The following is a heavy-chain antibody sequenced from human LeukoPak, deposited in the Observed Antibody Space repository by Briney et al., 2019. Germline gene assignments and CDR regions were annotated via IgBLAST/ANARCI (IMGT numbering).Heavy chain of an antibody. CDR1: GYTFTGYS. Sequence: GASVKVSCKASGYTFTGYSMHWVRQAPGQGLEWMGRINPNSGGTQYAQKFQGRITMTSDSSIITVYMELSSLRSDDTAIYYCARDRAFRGGGFHHWGQGTLVTVSS. J-gene: IGHJ1*01. CDR2: INPNSGGT. V-gene: IGHV1-2*06. CDR3: ARDRAFRGGGFHH. D-gene: IGHD3-10*01.